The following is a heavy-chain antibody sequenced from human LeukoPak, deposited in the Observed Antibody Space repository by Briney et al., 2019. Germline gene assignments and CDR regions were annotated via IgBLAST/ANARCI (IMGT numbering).Heavy chain of an antibody. J-gene: IGHJ5*02. CDR2: IYTSGST. CDR3: ARVTAVAGTDWFNP. V-gene: IGHV4-4*07. Sequence: SETLSLTCTVSGGSISSYYWSWIRQPAGKGLEWIGRIYTSGSTNYNPSLKSRVTMSVDTSKNQFSLKLSSVTAADTAVYYCARVTAVAGTDWFNPWGQGTLVTVSS. CDR1: GGSISSYY. D-gene: IGHD6-19*01.